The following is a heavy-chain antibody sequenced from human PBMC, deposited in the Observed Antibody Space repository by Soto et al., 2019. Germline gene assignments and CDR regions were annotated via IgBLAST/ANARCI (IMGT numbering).Heavy chain of an antibody. D-gene: IGHD3-3*01. Sequence: GESLKISCKGSGYSFTSYWIGWVRQMPGKGLEWMGIIYPGDSDTRYSPSFQGQVTISADKSISTAYLQWSSLKASDTAMYYCARPVAIFGVVAWGYYFDYWGQGTLVTVSS. CDR3: ARPVAIFGVVAWGYYFDY. CDR2: IYPGDSDT. J-gene: IGHJ4*02. V-gene: IGHV5-51*01. CDR1: GYSFTSYW.